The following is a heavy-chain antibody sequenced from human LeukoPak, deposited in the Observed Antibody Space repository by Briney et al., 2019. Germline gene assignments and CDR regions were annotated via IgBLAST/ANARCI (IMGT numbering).Heavy chain of an antibody. CDR3: ARAAAGITAYFDY. CDR1: GGTFSSYA. CDR2: IIPILGIA. Sequence: SVKVSCKASGGTFSSYAISWVRQAPGQGLEWMGRIIPILGIANYAQKFQGRVTITADKSTSTAYMELSSLRSEDTAVYYCARAAAGITAYFDYWGQGTLVTVSS. D-gene: IGHD6-13*01. J-gene: IGHJ4*02. V-gene: IGHV1-69*04.